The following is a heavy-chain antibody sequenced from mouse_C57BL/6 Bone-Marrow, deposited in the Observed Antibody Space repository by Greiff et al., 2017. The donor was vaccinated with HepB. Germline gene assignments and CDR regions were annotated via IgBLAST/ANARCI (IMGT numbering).Heavy chain of an antibody. J-gene: IGHJ4*01. D-gene: IGHD2-5*01. CDR3: ARRPYSNWAMDY. Sequence: QVQLQQPGAELVKPGASVKLSCKASGYTFTSYWMHWVKQRPGQGLEWIGMIHPNSGSTNYNEKFKRKATLTVDKSSSTAYMQLSSLTSEDSAVYYCARRPYSNWAMDYWGQGTSVTVSS. CDR1: GYTFTSYW. CDR2: IHPNSGST. V-gene: IGHV1-64*01.